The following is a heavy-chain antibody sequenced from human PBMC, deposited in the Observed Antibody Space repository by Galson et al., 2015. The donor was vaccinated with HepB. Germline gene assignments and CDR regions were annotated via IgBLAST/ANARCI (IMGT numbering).Heavy chain of an antibody. D-gene: IGHD2-8*02. CDR1: GFPFNNAW. Sequence: SLRLSCAASGFPFNNAWMTWVRQAPGMGLEWVGRIKSKTDGEPTDYAAPVKGRFTISRDDSKNRIYLQMNSLKTEDTDVYYCTTDVYYSTYWSWLDPWGQGTLVTVSS. J-gene: IGHJ5*02. V-gene: IGHV3-15*01. CDR3: TTDVYYSTYWSWLDP. CDR2: IKSKTDGEPT.